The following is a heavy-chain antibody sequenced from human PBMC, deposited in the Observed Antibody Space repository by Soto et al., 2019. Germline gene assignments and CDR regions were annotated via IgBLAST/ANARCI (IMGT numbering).Heavy chain of an antibody. CDR1: GFSLSNATMG. CDR2: IFSNDEK. D-gene: IGHD4-17*01. CDR3: ARIYGGKSGGWFGP. J-gene: IGHJ5*02. V-gene: IGHV2-26*01. Sequence: QVTLKESGPVLVKPTETLTLTCTVSGFSLSNATMGVTWIRQPPGKALEWLAHIFSNDEKCYSQSLKSRLTLSKDTSKGQVVLTMTNMDPVDTATYYCARIYGGKSGGWFGPWGQGTLVTVSS.